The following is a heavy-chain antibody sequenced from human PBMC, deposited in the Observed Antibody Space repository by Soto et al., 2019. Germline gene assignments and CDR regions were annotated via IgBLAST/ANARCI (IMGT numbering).Heavy chain of an antibody. Sequence: PSETLSLTCTVSGGSISSSNDYWGWIRQPPGKGLEWIGSIYYSGSTYYNPSLKSRVTISVDTSKNQFSLKLSSVTAADTAVYYCARHGITMVRGVAHPYYFDYWGQGTLVTVSS. CDR1: GGSISSSNDY. D-gene: IGHD3-10*01. V-gene: IGHV4-39*01. CDR3: ARHGITMVRGVAHPYYFDY. CDR2: IYYSGST. J-gene: IGHJ4*02.